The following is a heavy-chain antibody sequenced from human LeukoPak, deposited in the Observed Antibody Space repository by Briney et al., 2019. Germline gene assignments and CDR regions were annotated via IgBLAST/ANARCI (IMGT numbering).Heavy chain of an antibody. V-gene: IGHV1-2*02. Sequence: GASVKVSCKASGYTFTGYYMHWVRQAPGQGLEWMGWINPNSGGTNYAQKFQGRVTMTRDTSISTAYMELSRLRSDDTAVYYCARDLSPDTAAGRYFFDFRGQGTLVTVPS. CDR3: ARDLSPDTAAGRYFFDF. CDR1: GYTFTGYY. J-gene: IGHJ4*02. CDR2: INPNSGGT. D-gene: IGHD6-13*01.